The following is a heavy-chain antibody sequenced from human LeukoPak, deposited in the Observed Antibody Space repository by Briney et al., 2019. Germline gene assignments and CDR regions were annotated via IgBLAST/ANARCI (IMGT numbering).Heavy chain of an antibody. CDR2: INHSGST. Sequence: PSETLSLTCAVYGGSFSGYYWSWIRQPPGKGLEWIGEINHSGSTNYNPSLKSRVTISVDTSKNQFSLKLSSVTAADTAVYYCARERLYCSGGSCYPLLDYWGQGTLVTVSS. D-gene: IGHD2-15*01. V-gene: IGHV4-34*01. CDR3: ARERLYCSGGSCYPLLDY. CDR1: GGSFSGYY. J-gene: IGHJ4*02.